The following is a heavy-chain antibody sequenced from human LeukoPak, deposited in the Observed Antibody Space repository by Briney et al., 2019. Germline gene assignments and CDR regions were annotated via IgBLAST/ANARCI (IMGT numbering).Heavy chain of an antibody. J-gene: IGHJ4*02. D-gene: IGHD5-18*01. CDR2: ISSKGGST. CDR1: GFTFSTYA. CDR3: VKVDGLGYNYGPFDY. V-gene: IGHV3-64D*06. Sequence: GGSLRLSCSASGFTFSTYAMHWVGEAPGKGLEYGSAISSKGGSTYCADSVKGRFNISRDNSKNPLYLQMGSLRAEDTAVYSCVKVDGLGYNYGPFDYWGQGTLVTVSS.